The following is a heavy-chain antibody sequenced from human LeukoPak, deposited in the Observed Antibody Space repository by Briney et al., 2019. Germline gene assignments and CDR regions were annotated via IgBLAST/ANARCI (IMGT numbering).Heavy chain of an antibody. CDR2: IYHSGST. CDR1: GGXISSDNC. J-gene: IGHJ4*02. V-gene: IGHV4-4*02. D-gene: IGHD3-10*01. Sequence: PSETLSLTCAVSGGXISSDNCWSWVRQPPGKGVEWIGEIYHSGSTNYNPSLQSRVTISVDKSENQFSLKLNSVTAADTAVYYCVRRGYSGSASYSFDYWGQGTLVTVSS. CDR3: VRRGYSGSASYSFDY.